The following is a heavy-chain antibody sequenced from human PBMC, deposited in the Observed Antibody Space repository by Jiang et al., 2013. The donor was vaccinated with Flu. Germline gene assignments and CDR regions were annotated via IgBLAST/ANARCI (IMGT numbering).Heavy chain of an antibody. Sequence: SGPGLVKPSETLSLTCTVSGGSISSYYWSWIRQPPGKGLEWIGYIYYSGSTNYNPSLKSRVTISVDTSKNQFSLKLSSVTAADTAVYYCARGGGGDDYWGQGTLVTVSS. CDR2: IYYSGST. CDR1: GGSISSYY. CDR3: ARGGGGDDY. D-gene: IGHD4-23*01. V-gene: IGHV4-59*01. J-gene: IGHJ4*02.